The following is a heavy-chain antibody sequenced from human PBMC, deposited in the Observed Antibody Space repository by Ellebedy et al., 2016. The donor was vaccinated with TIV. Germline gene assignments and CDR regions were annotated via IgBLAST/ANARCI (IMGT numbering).Heavy chain of an antibody. CDR1: GYTFTSYD. D-gene: IGHD1-26*01. V-gene: IGHV1-8*01. J-gene: IGHJ4*02. Sequence: AASVKVSCKASGYTFTSYDINWMRQATGQGLEWMAWMNPNSGHTGYAQKFQGRVTMTRNTSISTAYMELSRLRSDDTAVYYCARDGGSYSDFDYWGQGTLVTVSS. CDR3: ARDGGSYSDFDY. CDR2: MNPNSGHT.